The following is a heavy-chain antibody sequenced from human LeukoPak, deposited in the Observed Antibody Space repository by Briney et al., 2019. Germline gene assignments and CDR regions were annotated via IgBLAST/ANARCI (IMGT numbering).Heavy chain of an antibody. J-gene: IGHJ4*02. CDR1: GYTFTSYG. CDR3: ARLPDSSGYSAPDY. V-gene: IGHV1-18*01. Sequence: ASVKVSCKASGYTFTSYGISWVRQAPGQGLEWMGWISAYNGNTNYAQKLQVRVTMTTDTSTSRAYMELRSLRSDVTAVYYCARLPDSSGYSAPDYWGQGTLVTVSS. CDR2: ISAYNGNT. D-gene: IGHD3-22*01.